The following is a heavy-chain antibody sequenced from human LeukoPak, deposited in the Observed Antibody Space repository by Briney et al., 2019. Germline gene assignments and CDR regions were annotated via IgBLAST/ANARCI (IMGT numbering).Heavy chain of an antibody. D-gene: IGHD3-10*02. CDR2: ISSSSSTI. CDR1: GFTFSSYS. V-gene: IGHV3-48*04. Sequence: GGSLRLSCAASGFTFSSYSMNWVRQAPGKGLEWVSYISSSSSTIYYADSVKGRFTISRDNAKNSLYLQMTSLRAEDTAVYYCAELGITMIGGVWGKGTTVTISS. CDR3: AELGITMIGGV. J-gene: IGHJ6*04.